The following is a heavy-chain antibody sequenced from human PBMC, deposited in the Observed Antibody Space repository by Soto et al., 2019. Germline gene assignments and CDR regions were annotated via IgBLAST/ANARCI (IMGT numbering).Heavy chain of an antibody. J-gene: IGHJ4*02. CDR2: INWNGGST. CDR3: ARVGALGYSSGWYSANFDF. D-gene: IGHD6-19*01. CDR1: GFTFDDYG. Sequence: GGSLRLSCAASGFTFDDYGMSWVRQAPGKGLEWVSGINWNGGSTGYADSVEGRFTISRDNAKNSVDLQMESLRAEDTALYHCARVGALGYSSGWYSANFDFWGQGTLVTVSS. V-gene: IGHV3-20*01.